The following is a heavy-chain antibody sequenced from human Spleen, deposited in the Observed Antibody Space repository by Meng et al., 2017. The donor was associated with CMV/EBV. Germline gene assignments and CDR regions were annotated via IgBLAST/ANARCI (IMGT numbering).Heavy chain of an antibody. Sequence: GESLKISCAASGFTFSSYGMHWVRQAPGKGLEWVAFIRYDGSNKYYADSVKGRFTISRDNSKNTLYLQMNSPRAEDTAVYYCAKDLLGYCSSTSCYYYYGMDVWGQGTTVTVSS. D-gene: IGHD2-2*01. J-gene: IGHJ6*02. CDR2: IRYDGSNK. V-gene: IGHV3-30*02. CDR3: AKDLLGYCSSTSCYYYYGMDV. CDR1: GFTFSSYG.